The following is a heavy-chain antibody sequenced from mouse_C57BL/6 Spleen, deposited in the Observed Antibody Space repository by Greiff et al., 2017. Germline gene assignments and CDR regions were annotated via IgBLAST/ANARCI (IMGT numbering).Heavy chain of an antibody. Sequence: EVQLVESGGGLVKPGGSLKLSCAASGFTFSSYAMSWVRQTPEKRLEWVATISDGGSYTYYPDNVKGRFTISRDNAKNNLYLQMSHLKSEDTAMYYCARGGYGPFYAMDYWGQGTSVTVSS. CDR3: ARGGYGPFYAMDY. J-gene: IGHJ4*01. V-gene: IGHV5-4*01. CDR2: ISDGGSYT. CDR1: GFTFSSYA. D-gene: IGHD3-1*01.